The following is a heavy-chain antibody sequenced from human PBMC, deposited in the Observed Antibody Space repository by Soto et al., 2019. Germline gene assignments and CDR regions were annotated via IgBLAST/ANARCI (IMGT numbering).Heavy chain of an antibody. CDR1: GFSFNTFD. Sequence: EVQVLESGGDLVEPGGSLRLSCAASGFSFNTFDMSWVRQAPGKGLEWVSVILGRDDTTYYADSVKGRFTISRDNSKNTLFLQMNSLRVEDTAIYFCAKISSAHYYYYVMGVWGQGTTVTVSS. CDR3: AKISSAHYYYYVMGV. CDR2: ILGRDDTT. D-gene: IGHD3-22*01. V-gene: IGHV3-23*01. J-gene: IGHJ6*02.